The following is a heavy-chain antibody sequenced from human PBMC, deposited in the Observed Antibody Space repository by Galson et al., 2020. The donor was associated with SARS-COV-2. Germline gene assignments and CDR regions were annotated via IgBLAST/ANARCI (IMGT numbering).Heavy chain of an antibody. CDR2: ISYDGTKR. D-gene: IGHD6-13*01. CDR1: GFPFSSPA. V-gene: IGHV3-30*04. CDR3: ARETDDDTSSWYDY. Sequence: GGSLRLSCRASGFPFSSPAMHWVRQPPGKGLEWVAIISYDGTKRYNLDSVKGRFTISRDNSKNTLFLQMDSLTTEDTAVYYCARETDDDTSSWYDYWGQGTLGTVSS. J-gene: IGHJ4*02.